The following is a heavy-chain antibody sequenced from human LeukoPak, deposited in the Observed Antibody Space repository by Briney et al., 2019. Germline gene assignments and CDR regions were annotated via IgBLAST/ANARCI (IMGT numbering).Heavy chain of an antibody. CDR3: ATSSGWTVN. Sequence: GGSLRLSCAASGFTFTSDWMQWVRQAPGKGLVWVSRINNDGSTTNYADSVRGRFSITRDNARNTVFLQMNGLRPEDTAMYFCATSSGWTVNWGQGTLVTVSS. D-gene: IGHD6-19*01. J-gene: IGHJ4*02. V-gene: IGHV3-74*01. CDR1: GFTFTSDW. CDR2: INNDGSTT.